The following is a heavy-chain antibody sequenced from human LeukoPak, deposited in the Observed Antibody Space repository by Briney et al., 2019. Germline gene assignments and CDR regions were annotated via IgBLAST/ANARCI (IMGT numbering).Heavy chain of an antibody. CDR2: ISGSGGST. V-gene: IGHV3-23*01. CDR3: AKLGVYDILTGYYKGIEY. CDR1: GFPFSSYA. J-gene: IGHJ4*02. Sequence: HPGGSLRLSCAASGFPFSSYAMSWVRQAPGKGLEWVSAISGSGGSTFYADSVKGRFTISRDNSKNTLYLQMNSLRAEDTAVYYCAKLGVYDILTGYYKGIEYWGQGTLVTVSS. D-gene: IGHD3-9*01.